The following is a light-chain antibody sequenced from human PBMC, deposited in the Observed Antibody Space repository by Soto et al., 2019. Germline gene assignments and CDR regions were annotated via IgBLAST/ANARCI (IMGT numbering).Light chain of an antibody. CDR1: QSVSSTY. CDR2: GAS. V-gene: IGKV3-20*01. Sequence: EIVLTQSPGTLSLSPGERATLSCRASQSVSSTYLAWYQQKPGQAPRLLIYGASSRATGIPDRFSGSGSGTDFTLTISRLEPEDFAVYYCQQSGNSPWTFGQGTKMEVK. J-gene: IGKJ1*01. CDR3: QQSGNSPWT.